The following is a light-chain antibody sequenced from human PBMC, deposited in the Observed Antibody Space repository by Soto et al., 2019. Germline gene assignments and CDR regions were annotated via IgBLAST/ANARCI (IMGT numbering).Light chain of an antibody. J-gene: IGKJ1*01. CDR1: QSISGH. CDR3: QQNYNAPPWT. CDR2: SAS. V-gene: IGKV1-39*01. Sequence: DIQMTQSPSSLAASVGDRVTIACRASQSISGHLSWYQQKPGKAPKLLIYSASTLESGVPSRFSGRGSGTDFTLTINSLQPEDFATYFCQQNYNAPPWTFGQGTRVEVK.